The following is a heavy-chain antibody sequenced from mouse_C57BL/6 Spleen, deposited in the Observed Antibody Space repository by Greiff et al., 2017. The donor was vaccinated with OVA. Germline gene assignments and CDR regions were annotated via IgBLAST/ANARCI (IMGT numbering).Heavy chain of an antibody. CDR3: ASHYYGSSYGYDY. CDR2: IDPSDSYT. J-gene: IGHJ2*01. Sequence: QVQLQQPGAELVKPGASVKLSCKASGYTFTSYWMQWVKQRPGQGLEWIGEIDPSDSYTNYNHKFKGKATLTVDTSSSTAYMQLSSLTSEDSAVYYCASHYYGSSYGYDYWGQGTTLTVSS. CDR1: GYTFTSYW. D-gene: IGHD1-1*01. V-gene: IGHV1-50*01.